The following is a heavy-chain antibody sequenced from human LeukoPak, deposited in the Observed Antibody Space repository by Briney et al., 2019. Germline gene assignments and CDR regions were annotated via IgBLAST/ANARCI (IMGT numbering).Heavy chain of an antibody. J-gene: IGHJ1*01. D-gene: IGHD3-22*01. CDR1: GFTFSSYA. V-gene: IGHV3-23*01. Sequence: GRSLRLSCAASGFTFSSYAMSWVRQAPGKGLEWVSAISGSGGSTYYADSVKGRFTISRDNSKNTLYLQMNSLRAEDTAVYYCAKVFGAAYYYDSSGPDTPQEYFQHWGQGTLVTVSS. CDR3: AKVFGAAYYYDSSGPDTPQEYFQH. CDR2: ISGSGGST.